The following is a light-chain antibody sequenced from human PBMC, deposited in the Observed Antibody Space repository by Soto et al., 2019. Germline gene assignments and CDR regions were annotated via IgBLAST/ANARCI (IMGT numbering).Light chain of an antibody. CDR1: QSLLHSNGHNY. J-gene: IGKJ5*01. V-gene: IGKV2-28*01. Sequence: DIVMTQSPLSLPVTPGEPASISCRSSQSLLHSNGHNYMDSYLQKPGQSPQLLIYLGSNRASGVPDRFSGSGSGTDFTLKISRVEAEDVGVYYCIQALQTPPTFGQGTRLEIK. CDR2: LGS. CDR3: IQALQTPPT.